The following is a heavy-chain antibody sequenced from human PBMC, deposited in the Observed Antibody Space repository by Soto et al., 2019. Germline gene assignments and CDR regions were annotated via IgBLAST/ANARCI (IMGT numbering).Heavy chain of an antibody. CDR1: GGSISSGDYY. V-gene: IGHV4-30-4*01. CDR3: ARDVSAMVTSFFDY. D-gene: IGHD5-18*01. Sequence: SETLSLTCTVSGGSISSGDYYWSWIRQPPGKGLEWIGYIYYSGSTYYNPSLKSRVTISVDTSKNQFSLKLSSVTAADTAVYYCARDVSAMVTSFFDYWGQGTPVTVSS. J-gene: IGHJ4*02. CDR2: IYYSGST.